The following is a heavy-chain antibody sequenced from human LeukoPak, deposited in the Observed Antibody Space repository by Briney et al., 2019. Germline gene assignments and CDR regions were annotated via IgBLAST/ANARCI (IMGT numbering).Heavy chain of an antibody. D-gene: IGHD1-7*01. CDR3: AKDWNWAIDY. Sequence: PGGSLRLSCTVSGFTVSSNSMSWVRQAPGKGLEWVSFIYSDNTHYSDSVKGRFTISRDNSKNTLFLQMNNLRVEDMAVFYCAKDWNWAIDYWGQGTLVTVSS. CDR2: IYSDNT. J-gene: IGHJ4*02. V-gene: IGHV3-66*03. CDR1: GFTVSSNS.